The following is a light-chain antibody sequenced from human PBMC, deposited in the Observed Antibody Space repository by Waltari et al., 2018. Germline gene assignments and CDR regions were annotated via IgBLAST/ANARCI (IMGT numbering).Light chain of an antibody. Sequence: QSALTQPASVSGSPGQSITISCTGTSSDAGTYNYVPWYQQHPGKAPKLLIYDVSYRPSGVSYRFSGSKSGNTASLTISGLQAEDEADYYCSSYITTNTLELFGGGTSLTVL. CDR3: SSYITTNTLEL. CDR1: SSDAGTYNY. J-gene: IGLJ3*02. CDR2: DVS. V-gene: IGLV2-14*03.